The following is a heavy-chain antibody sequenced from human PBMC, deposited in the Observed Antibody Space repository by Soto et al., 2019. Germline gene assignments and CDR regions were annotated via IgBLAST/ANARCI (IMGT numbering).Heavy chain of an antibody. V-gene: IGHV3-73*01. Sequence: PGGSLRLSCAASGFTFSDSAMHWVRQASGKGLEWVGRIRDKANNYATAYAASVEGRFIISRDDSKNTAYLQMNSLKTEDTAVYYCMGRKLFDFDYWGQGTLVTVSS. CDR2: IRDKANNYAT. J-gene: IGHJ4*02. CDR3: MGRKLFDFDY. CDR1: GFTFSDSA.